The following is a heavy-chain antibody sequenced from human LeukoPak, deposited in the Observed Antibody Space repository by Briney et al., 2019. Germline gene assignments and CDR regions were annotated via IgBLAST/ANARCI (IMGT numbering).Heavy chain of an antibody. V-gene: IGHV4-59*01. J-gene: IGHJ4*02. Sequence: SETLSLTCTVSGGTISSSYWSWIRQTPGKGLEWIGYIYYSGSIHYNPSLKSRVTISVDTSKNQFSLRLRSVTAADTAVYYCARGGSGWPFDYWGQGTLVTVSS. CDR2: IYYSGSI. CDR3: ARGGSGWPFDY. D-gene: IGHD6-19*01. CDR1: GGTISSSY.